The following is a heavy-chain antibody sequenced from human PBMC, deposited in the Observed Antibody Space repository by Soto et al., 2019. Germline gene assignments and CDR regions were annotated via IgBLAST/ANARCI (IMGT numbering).Heavy chain of an antibody. Sequence: GGSLRLSCAASGFTFSSYAMSWVRQAPGKGLEWVSAISGSGGSTYYADSVKGRFTISRDNSKNPLYLQMNSLRAEDTAVYYCAKPPLRVNYYDSSGYFDYWGQGTLVTVSS. D-gene: IGHD3-22*01. CDR2: ISGSGGST. V-gene: IGHV3-23*01. J-gene: IGHJ4*02. CDR3: AKPPLRVNYYDSSGYFDY. CDR1: GFTFSSYA.